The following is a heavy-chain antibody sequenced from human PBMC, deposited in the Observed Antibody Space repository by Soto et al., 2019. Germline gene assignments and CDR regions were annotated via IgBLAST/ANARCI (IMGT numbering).Heavy chain of an antibody. V-gene: IGHV1-69*01. Sequence: QVQLVQSGAEVKKPGSSVKVFCKASGGTFSSFGFNWVRQAPGQGLEWMGGIIPLFGTANYAEKFQGRVTISADEGTSTASMELIGLRSEDTAIYYCARDRSMDGYNSRSFDYWGQGTLVTVS. CDR3: ARDRSMDGYNSRSFDY. D-gene: IGHD5-12*01. CDR1: GGTFSSFG. J-gene: IGHJ4*02. CDR2: IIPLFGTA.